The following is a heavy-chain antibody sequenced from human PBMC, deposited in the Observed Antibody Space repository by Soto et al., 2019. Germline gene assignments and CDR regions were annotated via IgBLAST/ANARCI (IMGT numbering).Heavy chain of an antibody. Sequence: EVQLVESGGGLVKPGGSLRLSCAASGFTFSNAWMSWVRQAPGEGLEWVGRIKSKTDGGTTDYAAPVKGRFTISRDDSKNTLYLQMNSLKTEDTAVYYCTTEAAAPYNWFDPWGQGTLVTVSS. CDR2: IKSKTDGGTT. CDR3: TTEAAAPYNWFDP. J-gene: IGHJ5*02. V-gene: IGHV3-15*01. CDR1: GFTFSNAW. D-gene: IGHD6-13*01.